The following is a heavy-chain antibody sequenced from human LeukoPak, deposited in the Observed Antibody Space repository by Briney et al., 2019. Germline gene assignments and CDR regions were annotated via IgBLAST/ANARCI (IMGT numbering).Heavy chain of an antibody. Sequence: GRSLRLSCAASGFTFSSYAMHWVRQAPGKGLEWVAVISYDGSNKYYADSVKGRFTISRDNSKNTLYLQMNSLRAEDTAVYYCASTVTLLYSFDYWAQEPRVTVPS. V-gene: IGHV3-30-3*01. CDR3: ASTVTLLYSFDY. D-gene: IGHD4-17*01. CDR1: GFTFSSYA. CDR2: ISYDGSNK. J-gene: IGHJ4*02.